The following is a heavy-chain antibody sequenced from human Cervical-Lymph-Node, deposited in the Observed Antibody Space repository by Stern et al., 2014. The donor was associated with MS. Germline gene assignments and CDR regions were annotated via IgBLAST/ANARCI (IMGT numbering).Heavy chain of an antibody. Sequence: QVQLGQSGAEVERPGASVKVSCKASGYTFTAYFLHWVRQAPGQGLEGMGWISPKPGSATYAQKFQDRVTMTRDTSINTGYMEVSSLRSDDTAVYYCARDRGSYSDYWGQGTLVAVSS. CDR2: ISPKPGSA. CDR1: GYTFTAYF. D-gene: IGHD1-26*01. V-gene: IGHV1-2*02. CDR3: ARDRGSYSDY. J-gene: IGHJ4*02.